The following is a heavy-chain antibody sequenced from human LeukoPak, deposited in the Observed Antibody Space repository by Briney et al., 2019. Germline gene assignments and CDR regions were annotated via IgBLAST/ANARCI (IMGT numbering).Heavy chain of an antibody. CDR1: GGTFNSYA. D-gene: IGHD2-2*02. V-gene: IGHV1-69*05. CDR3: ARGDFHGYCSSTSCYTLDY. J-gene: IGHJ4*02. CDR2: IIPIFGTA. Sequence: ASVKVSCKASGGTFNSYAISWVRQAPGQGLEWMGGIIPIFGTANYAQKFQGRVTITTDESTSTAYMELSSLRSEDTAVYYCARGDFHGYCSSTSCYTLDYWGQGTLVTVSS.